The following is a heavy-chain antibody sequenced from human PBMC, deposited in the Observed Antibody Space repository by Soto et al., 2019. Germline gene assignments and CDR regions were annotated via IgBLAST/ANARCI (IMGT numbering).Heavy chain of an antibody. D-gene: IGHD3-9*01. J-gene: IGHJ4*02. V-gene: IGHV3-48*01. CDR2: ISSSSSTI. Sequence: GGSLRLSCAVSGFTFSSYSMNWVRQAPGKGLEWVSYISSSSSTIYYADSVKGRFTISRDNAKNSLYLQMNSLRAEDTAVYYCARDSYDILTGYNYWGQGALVTVSS. CDR3: ARDSYDILTGYNY. CDR1: GFTFSSYS.